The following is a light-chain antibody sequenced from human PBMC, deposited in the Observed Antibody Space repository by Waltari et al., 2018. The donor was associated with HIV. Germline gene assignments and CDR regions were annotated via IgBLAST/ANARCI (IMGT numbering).Light chain of an antibody. Sequence: DIVMTQSPDSLAVSLGERATINCKSSQSVLYSSNNKNYLAWYQKKPGQPPKLLIYWASTRESGVPDRISGSGSGTDFTLTFSSLQVEDVAVYYCQQYYLTPYSFGQGTRLEI. CDR2: WAS. J-gene: IGKJ2*01. V-gene: IGKV4-1*01. CDR3: QQYYLTPYS. CDR1: QSVLYSSNNKNY.